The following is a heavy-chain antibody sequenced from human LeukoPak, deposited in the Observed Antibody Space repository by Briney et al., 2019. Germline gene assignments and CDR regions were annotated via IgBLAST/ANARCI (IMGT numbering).Heavy chain of an antibody. V-gene: IGHV3-21*01. J-gene: IGHJ4*02. D-gene: IGHD6-19*01. CDR2: ISSTSSYI. CDR3: ARGYSSGWSAFDY. Sequence: PGGSLRLSRAASGFTFSSYYMNWVRQAPGRGLEWVSSISSTSSYIYYADSVKGRFTISRDNADNSLYLQMNSLRAEDTAVYYCARGYSSGWSAFDYWGQGTLVTVSS. CDR1: GFTFSSYY.